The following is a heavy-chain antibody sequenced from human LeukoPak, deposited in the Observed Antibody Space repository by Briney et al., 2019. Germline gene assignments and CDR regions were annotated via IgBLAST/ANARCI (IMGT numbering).Heavy chain of an antibody. V-gene: IGHV3-74*01. Sequence: PGGSLRLSCAVSGLSFGNYWMHWVRQAPGKGLVWVARTNLHGTTVDYADSVKGRFTISRDNAKNTPFLQMNSLRAEDTAVYYCASGYTYVRLGDHWGQGTLVTVSS. CDR1: GLSFGNYW. J-gene: IGHJ4*02. CDR2: TNLHGTTV. D-gene: IGHD5-18*01. CDR3: ASGYTYVRLGDH.